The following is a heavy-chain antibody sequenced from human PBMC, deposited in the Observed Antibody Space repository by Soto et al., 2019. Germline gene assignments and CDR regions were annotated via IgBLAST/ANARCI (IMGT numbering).Heavy chain of an antibody. CDR3: ARGYCSNGVCYRYINL. Sequence: GSLRLSCAASGFTFSDHYMDWVRQAPGKGLEWVGRTRNKANSYTTEYAASVKGRFTISRDDSKNSLYLQMNSLKTEDTAVYYCARGYCSNGVCYRYINLWGRGTLVTVSS. D-gene: IGHD2-8*01. CDR2: TRNKANSYTT. J-gene: IGHJ2*01. CDR1: GFTFSDHY. V-gene: IGHV3-72*01.